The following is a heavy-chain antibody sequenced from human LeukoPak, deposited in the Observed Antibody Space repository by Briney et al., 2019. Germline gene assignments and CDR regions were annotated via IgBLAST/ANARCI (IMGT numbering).Heavy chain of an antibody. CDR2: INPNSGGT. V-gene: IGHV1-2*02. CDR3: ARADTAMVSLYFDY. CDR1: GYTFTGYY. J-gene: IGHJ4*02. D-gene: IGHD5-18*01. Sequence: ASVKVSCKASGYTFTGYYMHWVRQAPGQGLEWMGWINPNSGGTNYAKKFRGRVTMTRDTSISTAYMELSRLRSDDTAVYYCARADTAMVSLYFDYWGQGTLVTVSS.